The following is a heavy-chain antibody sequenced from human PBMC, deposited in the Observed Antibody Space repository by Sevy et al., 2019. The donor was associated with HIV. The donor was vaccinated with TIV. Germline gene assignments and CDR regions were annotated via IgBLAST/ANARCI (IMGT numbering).Heavy chain of an antibody. J-gene: IGHJ4*02. CDR2: IKQDGSEK. Sequence: GGSLRLSCAASGFTFSSFWMHWVRQAPGKGLEWVANIKQDGSEKYYVHSVKGRFTISRDNAKNSLYLQMNSLRAEDTAVYYCARELGGGNSFRGQGTLVTVSS. CDR3: ARELGGGNSF. V-gene: IGHV3-7*01. D-gene: IGHD1-1*01. CDR1: GFTFSSFW.